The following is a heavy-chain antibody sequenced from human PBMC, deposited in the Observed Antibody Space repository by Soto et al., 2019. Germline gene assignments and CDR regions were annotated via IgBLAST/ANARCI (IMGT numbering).Heavy chain of an antibody. V-gene: IGHV4-30-2*01. Sequence: QLQLQESGSGLVKPSQTLSLTCAVSGGSISSGGYSWSWIRQPPGKGLEWIGYIYHSGSTYYNPSLQRRVTISVDRSKNQFSLKLSSVTAADTAVYYCARITFDYYDSSGYSRWFDPWGQGTLVTVSS. D-gene: IGHD3-22*01. CDR1: GGSISSGGYS. CDR3: ARITFDYYDSSGYSRWFDP. CDR2: IYHSGST. J-gene: IGHJ5*02.